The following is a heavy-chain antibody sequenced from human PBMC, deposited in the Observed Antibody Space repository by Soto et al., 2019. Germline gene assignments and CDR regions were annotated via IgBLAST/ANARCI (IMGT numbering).Heavy chain of an antibody. Sequence: PGGSLRLSCAATGFTFSSYGMHWVRQAPGKGLEWVAVIWYDGSNKYYTNSVKGRFTISRDNSKSKLYLQMNSLRAEDTAVYYCARDYYDSSGYYTIDYWGQGTLLTVSS. CDR2: IWYDGSNK. D-gene: IGHD3-22*01. CDR3: ARDYYDSSGYYTIDY. V-gene: IGHV3-33*01. J-gene: IGHJ4*02. CDR1: GFTFSSYG.